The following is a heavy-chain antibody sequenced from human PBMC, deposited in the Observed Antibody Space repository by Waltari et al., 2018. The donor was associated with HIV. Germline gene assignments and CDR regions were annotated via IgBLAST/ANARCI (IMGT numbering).Heavy chain of an antibody. J-gene: IGHJ6*03. Sequence: QVQLVQSGAAVKKPGASVKVSCKASGYTLHSYYLHWVRRATGKGLEWMGWMNPNSANTGYAQKFQGRVTMTRNTSINTAYIELRDLRSEDTAVYYCARGPRAVIQPYKNYSMAVWGKGTTVTVSS. CDR2: MNPNSANT. CDR3: ARGPRAVIQPYKNYSMAV. D-gene: IGHD3-16*02. CDR1: GYTLHSYY. V-gene: IGHV1-8*01.